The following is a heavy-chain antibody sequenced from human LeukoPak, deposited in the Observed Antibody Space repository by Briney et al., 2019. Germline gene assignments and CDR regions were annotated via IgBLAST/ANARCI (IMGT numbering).Heavy chain of an antibody. CDR3: ARDDRGYSGFDAFDI. Sequence: SQTLSLTCTVSGGSISSGNYYWNWIRQPAGKGLQWIGRIHTSGSTNYNPSLKSRLTISVDTSKNQFSLKLNSVTAADTAVYYCARDDRGYSGFDAFDIWGQGTMVTVSS. CDR2: IHTSGST. D-gene: IGHD5-12*01. CDR1: GGSISSGNYY. V-gene: IGHV4-61*02. J-gene: IGHJ3*02.